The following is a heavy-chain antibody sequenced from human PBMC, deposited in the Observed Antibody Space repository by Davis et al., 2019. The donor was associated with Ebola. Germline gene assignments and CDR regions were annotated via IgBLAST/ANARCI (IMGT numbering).Heavy chain of an antibody. CDR3: AGRSERGYSPFDY. CDR2: ISGSAAAT. Sequence: GESLKISCAASGFTFRSYAMSWVRQAPGKGLEWVSAISGSAAATYYADSVKGRFTISRDNSKNTMYLQMNSLRAEDTAVYYCAGRSERGYSPFDYWGQGTLVTASS. D-gene: IGHD3-22*01. CDR1: GFTFRSYA. V-gene: IGHV3-23*01. J-gene: IGHJ4*02.